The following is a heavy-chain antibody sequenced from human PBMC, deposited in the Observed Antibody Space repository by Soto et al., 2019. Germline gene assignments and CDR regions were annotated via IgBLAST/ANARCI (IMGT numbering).Heavy chain of an antibody. CDR1: GGTFDNYA. V-gene: IGHV1-69*12. Sequence: QVQLVQSGAEVKEPGSSVKVSCKASGGTFDNYAITWVRQAPGQGLEWMGGIIPMLDSANYAEKFQDRVTITADESTSTAYMEVSSLRSEDTAVYYCARTYHYASGGKTYFYYGMDVWGQGTTVTVSS. D-gene: IGHD3-22*01. CDR2: IIPMLDSA. J-gene: IGHJ6*02. CDR3: ARTYHYASGGKTYFYYGMDV.